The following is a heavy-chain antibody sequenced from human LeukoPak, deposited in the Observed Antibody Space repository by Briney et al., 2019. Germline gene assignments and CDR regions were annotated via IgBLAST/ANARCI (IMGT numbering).Heavy chain of an antibody. CDR1: GFTFTDHY. V-gene: IGHV3-53*01. Sequence: PGGSLRLSCAASGFTFTDHYMDWVRQAPGKGLEWVSDIYIGGSTYFANSVTGRFTISSDISKNNLHLQMNSLRAEDTAVYYCARNAPEGYSRSWYGVLYYFDYRGQGTLVTVSS. CDR2: IYIGGST. D-gene: IGHD6-13*01. CDR3: ARNAPEGYSRSWYGVLYYFDY. J-gene: IGHJ4*02.